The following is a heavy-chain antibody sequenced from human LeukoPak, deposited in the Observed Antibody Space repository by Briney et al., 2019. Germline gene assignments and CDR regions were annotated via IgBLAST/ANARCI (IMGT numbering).Heavy chain of an antibody. J-gene: IGHJ6*02. CDR2: ISSSSSTI. D-gene: IGHD2-15*01. CDR1: GFTFSSYS. Sequence: PGGSLRLSCAASGFTFSSYSMNWVRQAPGKGLEWVSYISSSSSTIYYADSVKGRFTTSRDNAKNSLYLQMNSLRAEDTAVYYCASWARAAPRQYYYYGMDVWGQGTTVTVSS. V-gene: IGHV3-48*01. CDR3: ASWARAAPRQYYYYGMDV.